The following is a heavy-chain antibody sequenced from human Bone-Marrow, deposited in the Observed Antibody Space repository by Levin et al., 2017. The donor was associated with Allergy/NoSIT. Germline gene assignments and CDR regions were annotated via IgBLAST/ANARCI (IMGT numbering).Heavy chain of an antibody. CDR2: INRSGNT. CDR3: SSPYFSGGRPGRPSRSHYGMDV. Sequence: SETLSLTCAVSGASFSDYYCSWIRQSPGKGLEWIGEINRSGNTNYNPSLKSRLTISIDTSKNQISLKLTSVTAADTAVYYCSSPYFSGGRPGRPSRSHYGMDVWGQGTTVTVSS. V-gene: IGHV4-34*01. CDR1: GASFSDYY. D-gene: IGHD3-10*01. J-gene: IGHJ6*02.